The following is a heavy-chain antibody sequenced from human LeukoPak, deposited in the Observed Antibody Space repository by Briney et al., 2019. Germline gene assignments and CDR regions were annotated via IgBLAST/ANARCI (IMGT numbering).Heavy chain of an antibody. J-gene: IGHJ4*02. CDR2: ISSSSSYI. D-gene: IGHD2/OR15-2a*01. Sequence: GGSLRLSCVASGITFSSYSMNWVRQAPGKGLEWVSSISSSSSYIYYADSVKGRFTISRGNAKNSLYLQMNSLRAEDTAVYYCARDVRGLSFDYWGQGTLVTVSS. V-gene: IGHV3-21*01. CDR1: GITFSSYS. CDR3: ARDVRGLSFDY.